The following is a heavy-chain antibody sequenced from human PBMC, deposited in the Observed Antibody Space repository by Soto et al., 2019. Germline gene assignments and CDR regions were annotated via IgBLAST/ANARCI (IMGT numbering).Heavy chain of an antibody. Sequence: PGESLKLSCKGSGYSFTSYWISWVRQMPGKGLEWMGRIDPSDSYTNYSPSFQGHVTISADKSISTAYLQWSSLKASDTAMYYCGGCGYSYGIDYYYSGREVGGKGTRVT. CDR1: GYSFTSYW. J-gene: IGHJ6*04. CDR2: IDPSDSYT. V-gene: IGHV5-10-1*01. CDR3: GGCGYSYGIDYYYSGREV. D-gene: IGHD5-18*01.